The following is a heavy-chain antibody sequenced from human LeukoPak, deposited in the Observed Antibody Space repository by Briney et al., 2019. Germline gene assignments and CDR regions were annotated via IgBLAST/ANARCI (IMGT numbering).Heavy chain of an antibody. CDR1: GGTFSSYA. CDR3: ARADIAMVPPYYYYYGMDV. Sequence: SVKVSCKASGGTFSSYAISWVRQAPGQGLEWMGGIIPIFGTANYAQKFQGRVTITADESTSTAYMELSSLRSEDTAVYYCARADIAMVPPYYYYYGMDVWGKGTTVTVSS. CDR2: IIPIFGTA. D-gene: IGHD5-18*01. J-gene: IGHJ6*04. V-gene: IGHV1-69*13.